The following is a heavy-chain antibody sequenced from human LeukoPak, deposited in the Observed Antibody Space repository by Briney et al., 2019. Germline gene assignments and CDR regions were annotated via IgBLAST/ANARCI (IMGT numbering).Heavy chain of an antibody. CDR2: MNPNSGNT. Sequence: ASVKGSCKASGYTFTSYDINWVRQATGQGLEWMGWMNPNSGNTGYAQKFQGRVTMTRNTSISTAYMELSSLRSEDTAVYYCARVYYDSSGYYWNNWSDPWGQGTLVTVSS. CDR1: GYTFTSYD. V-gene: IGHV1-8*01. CDR3: ARVYYDSSGYYWNNWSDP. J-gene: IGHJ5*02. D-gene: IGHD3-22*01.